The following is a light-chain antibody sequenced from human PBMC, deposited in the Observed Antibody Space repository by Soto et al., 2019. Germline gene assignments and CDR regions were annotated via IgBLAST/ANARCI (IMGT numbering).Light chain of an antibody. CDR1: QSISTY. CDR3: QQSYRTPWT. J-gene: IGKJ1*01. CDR2: AAS. Sequence: DIQMTQSPYSLSASVGDRVTITCRASQSISTYLNWYQQKPGKAPKFLIYAASSLQSGVPSRFSGSASGTDFTLTISSLQPEDFATYYCQQSYRTPWTFGQGTKVEIK. V-gene: IGKV1-39*01.